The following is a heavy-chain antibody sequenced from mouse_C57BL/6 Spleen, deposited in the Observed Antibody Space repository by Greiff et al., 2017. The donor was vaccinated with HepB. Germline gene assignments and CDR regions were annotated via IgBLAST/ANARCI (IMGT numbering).Heavy chain of an antibody. V-gene: IGHV1-76*01. Sequence: VQLQQSGAELVRPGASVKLSCKASGYTFTDYYINWVKQRPGQGLEWIARIYPGSGNTYYNEKFKGKATLTAEKSSSTAYMQLSSLTSEDSAVYFCARDYYGSSYRNFDVWGTGTTVTVSS. J-gene: IGHJ1*03. D-gene: IGHD1-1*01. CDR1: GYTFTDYY. CDR3: ARDYYGSSYRNFDV. CDR2: IYPGSGNT.